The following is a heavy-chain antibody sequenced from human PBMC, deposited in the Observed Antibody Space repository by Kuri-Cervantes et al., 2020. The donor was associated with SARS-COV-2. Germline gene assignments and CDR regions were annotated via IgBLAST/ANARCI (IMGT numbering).Heavy chain of an antibody. CDR2: IKQDRSEK. CDR1: GFTFSSYW. Sequence: GESLKISCAASGFTFSSYWMSWVRQAPGKGLEWVANIKQDRSEKYYVDSVKGRFTISRDNAKNSLYLQMNSLRAEDTAVYYCARKRNNYDFWSGPIYYFDYWGQGTLVTVSS. CDR3: ARKRNNYDFWSGPIYYFDY. J-gene: IGHJ4*02. V-gene: IGHV3-7*01. D-gene: IGHD3-3*01.